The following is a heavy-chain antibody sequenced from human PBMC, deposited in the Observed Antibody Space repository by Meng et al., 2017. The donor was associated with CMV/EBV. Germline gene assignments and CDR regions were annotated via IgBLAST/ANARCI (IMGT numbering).Heavy chain of an antibody. CDR1: GFTFSSYD. Sequence: GGSLRLSCAASGFTFSSYDMHWVRQATGKGLEWVSAIGTAGDTYYPGSVKGRFTISRENAKNSLYLQMNSLRAGDTAVYYCARDGAGRLPLFADYWGQGTLVTVSS. J-gene: IGHJ4*02. V-gene: IGHV3-13*01. CDR3: ARDGAGRLPLFADY. CDR2: IGTAGDT. D-gene: IGHD2-21*01.